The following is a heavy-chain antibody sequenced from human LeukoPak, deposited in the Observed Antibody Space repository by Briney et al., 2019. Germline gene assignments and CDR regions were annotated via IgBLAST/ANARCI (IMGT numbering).Heavy chain of an antibody. CDR1: GYTFTGYY. V-gene: IGHV1-2*02. D-gene: IGHD2-21*01. Sequence: ASVKVSCKASGYTFTGYYIHWVRQAPGQGLEWVGWINANNGGTNYARNLQGRVTMTRDTSISTAYMDLSNLRSDDTAVYFCASNTRVVGPPPPDYWGQRTLVTVSS. CDR2: INANNGGT. J-gene: IGHJ4*02. CDR3: ASNTRVVGPPPPDY.